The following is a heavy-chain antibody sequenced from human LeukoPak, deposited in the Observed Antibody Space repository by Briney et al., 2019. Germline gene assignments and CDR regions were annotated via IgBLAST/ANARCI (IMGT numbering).Heavy chain of an antibody. CDR1: GYSFTSYW. CDR2: IYPGDSDT. V-gene: IGHV5-51*01. J-gene: IGHJ6*03. Sequence: KDGESLKISCKGSGYSFTSYWMGWVRQMTGKGLEWMGIIYPGDSDTRYSPSFQGQVTISADKSISTAYLQWSSLKASDTALYYCARHGSSTYYYYMDVWGKGTTVTVSS. D-gene: IGHD3-10*01. CDR3: ARHGSSTYYYYMDV.